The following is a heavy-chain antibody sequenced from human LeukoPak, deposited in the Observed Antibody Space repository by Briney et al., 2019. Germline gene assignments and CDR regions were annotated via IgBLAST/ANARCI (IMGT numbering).Heavy chain of an antibody. D-gene: IGHD3-22*01. Sequence: GASVKVSCKASGGTFSSYAISWVRQAPGQGLEWMGGIIPIFGTANYAQKFQGRVTITADESTSTAYMELSSLRSEDTAVYYCARSGDYYDSSGYPVFDYWGQGTLVTVPS. CDR3: ARSGDYYDSSGYPVFDY. J-gene: IGHJ4*02. CDR2: IIPIFGTA. CDR1: GGTFSSYA. V-gene: IGHV1-69*13.